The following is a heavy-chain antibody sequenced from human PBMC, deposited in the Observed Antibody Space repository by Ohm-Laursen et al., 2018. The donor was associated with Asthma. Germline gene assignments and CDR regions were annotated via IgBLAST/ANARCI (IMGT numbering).Heavy chain of an antibody. CDR3: AGGRYYYDSSGYYIDY. CDR2: IYYSGST. CDR1: GGSVSSGSYY. V-gene: IGHV4-61*01. Sequence: GTLSLTCTVSGGSVSSGSYYWSWIRQPPGKGLEWIGYIYYSGSTNYNPSLKSRVTISVDTSKNQFSLKLSPVTAADTAVYYCAGGRYYYDSSGYYIDYWGQGTLVTVSS. D-gene: IGHD3-22*01. J-gene: IGHJ4*02.